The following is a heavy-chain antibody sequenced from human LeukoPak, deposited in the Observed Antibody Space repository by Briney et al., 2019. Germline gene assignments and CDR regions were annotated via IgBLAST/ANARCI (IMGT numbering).Heavy chain of an antibody. J-gene: IGHJ4*02. CDR2: IIPIFGTA. CDR1: GGTFSSYA. V-gene: IGHV1-69*13. CDR3: AGDYGGNLPFDY. Sequence: GASVKVSCKASGGTFSSYAISWVRQAPGRGLEWMGGIIPIFGTANYAQKFQGRVTITADESTSTAYMELSSLRSEDTAVYYCAGDYGGNLPFDYWGQGTLVTVSS. D-gene: IGHD4-23*01.